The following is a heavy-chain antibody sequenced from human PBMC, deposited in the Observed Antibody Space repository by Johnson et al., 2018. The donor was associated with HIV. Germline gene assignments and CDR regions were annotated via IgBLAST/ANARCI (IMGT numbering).Heavy chain of an antibody. Sequence: QVQLVESGGGVVQPGRSLRLSCAASGFTFSSYGMHWVRQAPGKGLEWVAVIWYDGTNKYYTDSVKGRFTISRDNSKNTLFLHMNSLRAEDTVVYHCAKDLYSSSWTNDAFEIWGQGTMVTVSS. CDR1: GFTFSSYG. J-gene: IGHJ3*02. CDR2: IWYDGTNK. D-gene: IGHD6-13*01. V-gene: IGHV3-33*06. CDR3: AKDLYSSSWTNDAFEI.